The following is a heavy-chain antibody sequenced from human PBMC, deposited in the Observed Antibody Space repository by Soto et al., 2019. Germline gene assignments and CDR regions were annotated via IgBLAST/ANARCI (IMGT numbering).Heavy chain of an antibody. J-gene: IGHJ4*02. CDR1: GFTVSSNY. CDR2: IYSGGSA. V-gene: IGHV3-66*04. CDR3: ARHGYSYGVGYFDY. Sequence: EVQLVESGGGLVQPGGSLRLSCAASGFTVSSNYMSWVRQAPGKGLEWVSVIYSGGSAYYADSVKGRFTISSDNSKNTLYLQMNSLRAEDTAVYYCARHGYSYGVGYFDYWGQGTLVTVSS. D-gene: IGHD5-18*01.